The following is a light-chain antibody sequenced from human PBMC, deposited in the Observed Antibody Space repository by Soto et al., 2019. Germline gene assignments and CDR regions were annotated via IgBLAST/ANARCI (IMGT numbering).Light chain of an antibody. CDR3: QQYAGSPRT. CDR1: QSVRSNF. CDR2: DAY. Sequence: EIVLTQSPGTLSLSPGDTATLSCRASQSVRSNFLAWYQHKPGQAPRLLIHDAYSRATGIPDRFSGSGSDRDFTLTISRLEPEDFAVYYCQQYAGSPRTCGQGTKLEIK. J-gene: IGKJ2*01. V-gene: IGKV3-20*01.